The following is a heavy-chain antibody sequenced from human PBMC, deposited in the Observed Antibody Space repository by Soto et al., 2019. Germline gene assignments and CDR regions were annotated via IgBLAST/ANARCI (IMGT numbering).Heavy chain of an antibody. V-gene: IGHV4-59*04. D-gene: IGHD6-19*01. CDR1: GGSFSGYY. J-gene: IGHJ6*02. Sequence: SETLSLTCAVYGGSFSGYYWSWIRQPPGKGLEWIGYIYYSGSTYYNPSLKSRVTISVDTSKNQFSLKLSSVTAADTAVYYCATKTGGGWEDGMDVWGQGTTVTVSS. CDR3: ATKTGGGWEDGMDV. CDR2: IYYSGST.